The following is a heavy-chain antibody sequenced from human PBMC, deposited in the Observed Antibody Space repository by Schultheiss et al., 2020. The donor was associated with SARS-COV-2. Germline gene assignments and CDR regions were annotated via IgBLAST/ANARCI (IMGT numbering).Heavy chain of an antibody. Sequence: ASVKVSCKASGYTFTSYGISWVRQAPGQGLEWMGWISAYNGNTNYAQKLQGRVTMTTDTSTSTAYMELRSLRSDDTAVYYCARRLVVVPAAMSYYYYYGMDVWGQGTTVTVSS. CDR3: ARRLVVVPAAMSYYYYYGMDV. D-gene: IGHD2-2*01. J-gene: IGHJ6*02. V-gene: IGHV1-18*01. CDR1: GYTFTSYG. CDR2: ISAYNGNT.